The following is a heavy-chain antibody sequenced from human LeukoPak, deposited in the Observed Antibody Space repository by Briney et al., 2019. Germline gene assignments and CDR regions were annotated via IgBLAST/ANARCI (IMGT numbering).Heavy chain of an antibody. CDR3: ARVVTMVRG. J-gene: IGHJ4*02. V-gene: IGHV4-38-2*01. Sequence: SETLSLTRAVSGYSISSGYYWGWIRQPPGKGLEWIGSIYHSGSTYYNPSLKSRVTISVDTSKNQFSLKLSSVTAADTAVYYCARVVTMVRGWGQGTLVTVSS. CDR1: GYSISSGYY. CDR2: IYHSGST. D-gene: IGHD3-10*01.